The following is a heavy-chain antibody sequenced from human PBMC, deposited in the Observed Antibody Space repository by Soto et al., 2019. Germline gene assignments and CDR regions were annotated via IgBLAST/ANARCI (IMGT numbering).Heavy chain of an antibody. D-gene: IGHD1-26*01. J-gene: IGHJ6*02. CDR3: AREAIVGATNYYYGMDV. Sequence: XSVKVSCKASGYTFTSYYMHWVRQAPGQGLEWMGIINPSGGSTSYAQKFQGRVTMTRDTSTSTVYMELSSLRSEDTAVYYCAREAIVGATNYYYGMDVWGQGTTVTASS. CDR2: INPSGGST. CDR1: GYTFTSYY. V-gene: IGHV1-46*01.